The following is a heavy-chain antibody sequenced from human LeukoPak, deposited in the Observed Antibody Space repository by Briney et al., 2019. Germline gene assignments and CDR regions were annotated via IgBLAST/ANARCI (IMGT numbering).Heavy chain of an antibody. CDR2: ISDNGGRT. CDR3: ARDGGGGLDY. CDR1: GFPFSSYA. Sequence: GGSLRLSCAASGFPFSSYAMSWVRQGPGKGLEWVSAISDNGGRTYYAESVKGRFTISRDNSKNTLYLQMNSLRAEDTAVYYCARDGGGGLDYWGQGTLVTVSS. D-gene: IGHD2-15*01. V-gene: IGHV3-23*01. J-gene: IGHJ4*02.